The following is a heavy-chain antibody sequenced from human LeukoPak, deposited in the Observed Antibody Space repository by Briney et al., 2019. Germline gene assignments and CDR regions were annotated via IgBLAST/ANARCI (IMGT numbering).Heavy chain of an antibody. CDR2: IIPILGIA. CDR1: GGTFSSYA. CDR3: ARAKAYCGGDCAEYFQH. D-gene: IGHD2-21*02. Sequence: SVKVSCKASGGTFSSYAISWVRQAPGQGLECMGRIIPILGIANYAQKFQGRVTITADKSTSTAYMELSSLRSEDTAVYYCARAKAYCGGDCAEYFQHWGQGTLVTVSS. J-gene: IGHJ1*01. V-gene: IGHV1-69*04.